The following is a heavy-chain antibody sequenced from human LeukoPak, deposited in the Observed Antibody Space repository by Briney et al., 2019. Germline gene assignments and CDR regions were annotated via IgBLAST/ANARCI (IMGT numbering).Heavy chain of an antibody. CDR2: ISYDGSNK. V-gene: IGHV3-30-3*01. CDR3: AREKSYCSSTSCYEGHYYYYGMDV. Sequence: GGSLRPSCAASGFTFSSYAMHWVRQAPGKGLEWVAVISYDGSNKYYADSVKGRFTISRDNSKNTLYLQMNSLRAEDTAVYYCAREKSYCSSTSCYEGHYYYYGMDVWGQGTTVTVSS. D-gene: IGHD2-2*01. CDR1: GFTFSSYA. J-gene: IGHJ6*02.